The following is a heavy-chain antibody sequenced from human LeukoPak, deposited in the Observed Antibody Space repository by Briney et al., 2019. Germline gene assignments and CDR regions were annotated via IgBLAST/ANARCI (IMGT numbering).Heavy chain of an antibody. D-gene: IGHD5-12*01. J-gene: IGHJ4*02. CDR2: INPNSGGT. CDR3: ASSRGYSGYDFYFVYNY. Sequence: ALVKVSCKASGYTFTGYYMHWVRQAPGQGLEWMEWINPNSGGTNYAQKFQGRVTMTRDTSISTAYMELSRLRSDDTAVYYCASSRGYSGYDFYFVYNYWGQGTLVTVSS. CDR1: GYTFTGYY. V-gene: IGHV1-2*02.